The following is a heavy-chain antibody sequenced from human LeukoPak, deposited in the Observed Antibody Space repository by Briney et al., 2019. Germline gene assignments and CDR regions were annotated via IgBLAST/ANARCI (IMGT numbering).Heavy chain of an antibody. CDR2: IYSGGST. J-gene: IGHJ4*02. CDR1: GFTVSSNY. Sequence: PGGSLRLSCAASGFTVSSNYMSWVRQAPGKGLEWVSVIYSGGSTYYADSVKGRFTISRDNSKNTLYLQMNSLRAEDTAVYYCACRGRSYSYYFDYWGQGTLVTVSS. V-gene: IGHV3-53*01. CDR3: ACRGRSYSYYFDY. D-gene: IGHD1-26*01.